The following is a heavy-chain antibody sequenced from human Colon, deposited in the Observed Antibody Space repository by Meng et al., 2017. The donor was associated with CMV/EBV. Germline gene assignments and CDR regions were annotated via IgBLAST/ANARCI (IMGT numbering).Heavy chain of an antibody. CDR1: GYTFTSYY. CDR3: ARDNPQPRWGWSGSPAEY. V-gene: IGHV1-46*01. CDR2: INPSGGST. J-gene: IGHJ4*02. Sequence: ASVKVSCKASGYTFTSYYIHWVRQAPGQGLEWMGMINPSGGSTSYSHKFQDRITMTRDTSTSTVYMNPGGLRSDDTAVYYCARDNPQPRWGWSGSPAEYWGGGSLVTVSS. D-gene: IGHD3-10*01.